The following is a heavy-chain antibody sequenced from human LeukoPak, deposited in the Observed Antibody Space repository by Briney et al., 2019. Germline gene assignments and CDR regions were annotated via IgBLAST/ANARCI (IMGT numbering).Heavy chain of an antibody. D-gene: IGHD3-9*01. Sequence: SETLSLTCTVSGGSVSSVGYWWGWIRQPPGKGLEFIGNIYLGGSTSYNPSLKSRVTISVDRSKKQFSLKLSSVTAADTAVYYCARVNYDILTGQGGWFDPWGQGTLVTVSS. CDR3: ARVNYDILTGQGGWFDP. J-gene: IGHJ5*02. CDR2: IYLGGST. CDR1: GGSVSSVGYW. V-gene: IGHV4-39*07.